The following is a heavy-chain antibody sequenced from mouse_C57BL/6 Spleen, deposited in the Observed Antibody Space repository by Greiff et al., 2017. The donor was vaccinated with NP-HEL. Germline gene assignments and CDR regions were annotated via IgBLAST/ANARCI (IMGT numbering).Heavy chain of an antibody. J-gene: IGHJ4*01. V-gene: IGHV1-69*01. CDR1: GYTFTSYW. CDR2: IDPSDSYT. CDR3: ARRIYYYGSSSWYAMDY. D-gene: IGHD1-1*01. Sequence: QVQLQQSGAELVMPGASVKLSCKASGYTFTSYWMHWVKQRPGQGLEWIGEIDPSDSYTNYNQKFKGKSTLTVDKSSSTAYMQLSSLTSEDSAVYYCARRIYYYGSSSWYAMDYWGQGTSVTVSS.